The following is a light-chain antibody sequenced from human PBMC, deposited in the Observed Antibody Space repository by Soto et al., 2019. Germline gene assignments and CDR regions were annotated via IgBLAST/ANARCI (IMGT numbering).Light chain of an antibody. J-gene: IGKJ2*01. CDR3: QQSYSAPRT. CDR2: AAS. CDR1: QSVSHY. Sequence: DIQMTQSPSSLSAFVGDRVTIACRASQSVSHYLNWYQQKPGQAPRLLIYAASSLQSWVPSRFSGSGSGTDFSLTLSSLLPEDFVTYYCQQSYSAPRTLGQGTKLEIK. V-gene: IGKV1-39*01.